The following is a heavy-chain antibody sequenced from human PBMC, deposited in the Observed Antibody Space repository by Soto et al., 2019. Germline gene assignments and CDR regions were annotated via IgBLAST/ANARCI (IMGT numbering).Heavy chain of an antibody. V-gene: IGHV3-30-3*01. CDR3: ARPQQWLVPGYFDY. J-gene: IGHJ4*02. CDR1: GFTFSSYA. CDR2: ISYDGNNK. D-gene: IGHD6-19*01. Sequence: QVQLVESGGGVVQPGRSLRLSCAASGFTFSSYAMHWVRQAPGKGLEWVAVISYDGNNKYYADSVKGRFTISRDNSKNTLYLQMNSLRAEDTAVYYCARPQQWLVPGYFDYWGQGTLVTVSS.